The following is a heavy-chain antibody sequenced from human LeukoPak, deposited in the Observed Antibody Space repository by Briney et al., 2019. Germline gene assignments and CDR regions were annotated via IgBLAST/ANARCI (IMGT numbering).Heavy chain of an antibody. CDR2: FDPEDGET. D-gene: IGHD2-15*01. Sequence: ASVTVSCKVSGYTLTELSMHWVRQAPGKGREWVGGFDPEDGETIYAQKFQGRGTMTEYTSTDTAYMELSSLRSEDTAVYYCATARVGSFDYWGQGTLVTVSS. CDR3: ATARVGSFDY. V-gene: IGHV1-24*01. J-gene: IGHJ4*02. CDR1: GYTLTELS.